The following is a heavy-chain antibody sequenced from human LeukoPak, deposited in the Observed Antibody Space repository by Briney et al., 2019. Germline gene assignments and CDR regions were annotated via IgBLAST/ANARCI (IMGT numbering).Heavy chain of an antibody. J-gene: IGHJ3*02. CDR2: IIPIFGTA. V-gene: IGHV1-69*05. CDR3: ARDKGDGDAFDI. Sequence: SVKVSRKASGGTFSSYAISWVRQAPGQGLEWMGGIIPIFGTANYAQKFQGRDTITTDESTSTAYMELSSLRSEDTAVYYCARDKGDGDAFDIWGQGTMVTVSS. CDR1: GGTFSSYA. D-gene: IGHD5-24*01.